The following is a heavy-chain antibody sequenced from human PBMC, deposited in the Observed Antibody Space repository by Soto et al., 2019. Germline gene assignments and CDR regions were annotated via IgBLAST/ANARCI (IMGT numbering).Heavy chain of an antibody. CDR2: VRTGGYDGTT. Sequence: EVQQLESGGGLVQPGGSLRLSCAASGFTFSSYSMSWVRQAPGKGLEWVSGVRTGGYDGTTYYADSVKGRFTISRDNSKNTLFLQMNSVRAEDTAIYYCEKKVNSGRGIQYFDYWGQGTLVTVSS. V-gene: IGHV3-23*01. D-gene: IGHD3-16*01. CDR3: EKKVNSGRGIQYFDY. J-gene: IGHJ4*02. CDR1: GFTFSSYS.